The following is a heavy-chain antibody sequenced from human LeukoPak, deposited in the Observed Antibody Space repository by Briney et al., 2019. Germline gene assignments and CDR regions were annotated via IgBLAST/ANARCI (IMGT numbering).Heavy chain of an antibody. D-gene: IGHD5-12*01. Sequence: GGSLRLSCAVSGFTFSNYSMNWVRQAPGKGLEWVSSISSGSTYMYYADSVKGRYTISRDNAKNSLYLQMNSLRVEDTAVYYCASATKIDYWGQGTLVTVSS. J-gene: IGHJ4*02. CDR1: GFTFSNYS. CDR3: ASATKIDY. V-gene: IGHV3-21*01. CDR2: ISSGSTYM.